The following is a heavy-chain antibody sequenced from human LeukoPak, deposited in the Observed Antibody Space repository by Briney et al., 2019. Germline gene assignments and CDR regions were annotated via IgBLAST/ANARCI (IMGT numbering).Heavy chain of an antibody. D-gene: IGHD4-17*01. CDR2: ISFSSTHI. J-gene: IGHJ4*02. CDR1: GFIFSNYG. V-gene: IGHV3-21*01. CDR3: ARSSKGVTSPFDY. Sequence: GGSLRLSCAASGFIFSNYGMSWVRQAPGKGLEWVSSISFSSTHIYYADSVKGRFTISRDNSKNTLYLQMNSLRAEDTAVYYCARSSKGVTSPFDYWGQGTLVTVSS.